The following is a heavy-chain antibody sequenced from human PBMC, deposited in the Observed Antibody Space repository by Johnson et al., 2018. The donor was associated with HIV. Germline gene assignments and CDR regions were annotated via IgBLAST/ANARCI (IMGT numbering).Heavy chain of an antibody. CDR1: GFTFSSYA. CDR2: IKQDGSEK. V-gene: IGHV3-7*03. J-gene: IGHJ3*02. CDR3: ARGKGAAAGLDTFDI. Sequence: VQLVESGGGLVQPGGSLRLSCAASGFTFSSYAMSWVRQAPGKGLEWVANIKQDGSEKYYVDSVKGRFTISRDNARNSLYLQMSSLRAEDTALYYCARGKGAAAGLDTFDIWGQGTMVTVSS. D-gene: IGHD6-13*01.